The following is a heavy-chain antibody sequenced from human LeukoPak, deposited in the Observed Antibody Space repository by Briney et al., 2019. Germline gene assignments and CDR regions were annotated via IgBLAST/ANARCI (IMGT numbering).Heavy chain of an antibody. CDR2: IRAYNGNT. D-gene: IGHD3-9*01. Sequence: ASVKVSCKASGYTFTSYGISWVRQAPGQGLEWMGWIRAYNGNTNYAQKLQGRVTMTTDTSTSTAYMELRSLRSDDTAVYYCAREVPTTSYDILTGYYNPNFDYWGQGTLVTVSS. V-gene: IGHV1-18*01. CDR3: AREVPTTSYDILTGYYNPNFDY. J-gene: IGHJ4*02. CDR1: GYTFTSYG.